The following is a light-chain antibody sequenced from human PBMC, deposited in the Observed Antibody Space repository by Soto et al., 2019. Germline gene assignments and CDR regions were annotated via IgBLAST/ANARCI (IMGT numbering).Light chain of an antibody. CDR3: HSYDKWPPGA. J-gene: IGKJ1*01. Sequence: EIVLTQSPATLSESPGERVTLSCRASQSVSTNLAWYQQRPGEAPRLLIFDASARAVDIPGRFSGSGSGTEFTLTISSLQPEDFAVYFCHSYDKWPPGAFGQGTKV. CDR2: DAS. CDR1: QSVSTN. V-gene: IGKV3D-15*01.